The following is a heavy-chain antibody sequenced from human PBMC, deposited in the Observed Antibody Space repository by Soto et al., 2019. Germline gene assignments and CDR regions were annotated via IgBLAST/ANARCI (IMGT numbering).Heavy chain of an antibody. CDR1: GGSISSYY. CDR3: ARLGDWGGYDILTGYYYDAFDI. CDR2: IYYSGST. D-gene: IGHD3-9*01. Sequence: SETLSLTCTVSGGSISSYYWSWIRQPPGKGLEWIGYIYYSGSTNYNPSLKSRVTISVDTSKNQFSMKLSSVTAADTAVYYCARLGDWGGYDILTGYYYDAFDIWGQGTMVTVSS. J-gene: IGHJ3*02. V-gene: IGHV4-59*08.